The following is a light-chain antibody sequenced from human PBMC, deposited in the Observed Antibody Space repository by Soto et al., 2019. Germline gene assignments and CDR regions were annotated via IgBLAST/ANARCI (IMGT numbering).Light chain of an antibody. CDR2: EVS. CDR1: SSNIGDNY. Sequence: QSVLTQPPSMSAAPGQRVTISCSGTSSNIGDNYVSWYQQHPGKAPKLMIYEVSNRPSGVSNRFAGSKSCNTASLTISGLQAEDEAADYCSSYTSSSTLIFGGGTKVTVL. CDR3: SSYTSSSTLI. J-gene: IGLJ2*01. V-gene: IGLV2-14*01.